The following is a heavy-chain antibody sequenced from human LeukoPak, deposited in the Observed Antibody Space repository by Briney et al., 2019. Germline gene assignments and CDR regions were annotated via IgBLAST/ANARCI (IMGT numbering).Heavy chain of an antibody. Sequence: PGESLKISCKGSGYSFTSYWIGWVRQMPGKGLEWMGILYPGDSDTRYSPSFQGQVTISADKSISTAYLQWSSLKASDTAMYYCARGRYYDSSGYIPTAFDIWGQGTMVTVSS. J-gene: IGHJ3*02. V-gene: IGHV5-51*01. CDR2: LYPGDSDT. D-gene: IGHD3-22*01. CDR1: GYSFTSYW. CDR3: ARGRYYDSSGYIPTAFDI.